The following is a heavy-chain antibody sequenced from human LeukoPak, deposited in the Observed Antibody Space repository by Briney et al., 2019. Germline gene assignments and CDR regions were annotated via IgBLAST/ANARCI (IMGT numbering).Heavy chain of an antibody. Sequence: GGSLRLSCAASGFTFSSYSMNWVRQAPGKGLEWVSSISSSSSYIYYADSVKGRFTISRDNSKNTLFLQMNSLRAEDTAVYSCAKDVKFSWPFYFDYWGQGILVTVSS. CDR2: ISSSSSYI. D-gene: IGHD5-12*01. CDR3: AKDVKFSWPFYFDY. V-gene: IGHV3-21*01. J-gene: IGHJ4*02. CDR1: GFTFSSYS.